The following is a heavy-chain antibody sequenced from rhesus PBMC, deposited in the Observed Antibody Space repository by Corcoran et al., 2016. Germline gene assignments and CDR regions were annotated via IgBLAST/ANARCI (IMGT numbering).Heavy chain of an antibody. CDR2: ISGSSGNT. V-gene: IGHV4-65*01. CDR3: ASRIAAPFDY. J-gene: IGHJ4*01. D-gene: IGHD6-31*01. CDR1: GGSISSSNW. Sequence: QVQLQESGPGLVKPSETLSLTCAVSGGSISSSNWWSWIRHPPGKGLEWIGYISGSSGNTYFNPSLKRRVTISTDTSKNQFSLKLSSVTAADTAVYYCASRIAAPFDYWGQGVLVTVSS.